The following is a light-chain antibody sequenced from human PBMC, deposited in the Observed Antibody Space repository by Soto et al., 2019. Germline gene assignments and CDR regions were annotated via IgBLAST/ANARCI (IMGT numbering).Light chain of an antibody. V-gene: IGKV3-11*01. Sequence: EVVLTQSPATLSLSPGESATLSCRASQSVSVNFAWYQQKPGQAPRPLIYSASARAPGIPARFSGRGSGTYFTLTISSLEPEDFAVYYCQERNRWPRGTFGGGTKVEIK. CDR3: QERNRWPRGT. CDR1: QSVSVN. J-gene: IGKJ4*01. CDR2: SAS.